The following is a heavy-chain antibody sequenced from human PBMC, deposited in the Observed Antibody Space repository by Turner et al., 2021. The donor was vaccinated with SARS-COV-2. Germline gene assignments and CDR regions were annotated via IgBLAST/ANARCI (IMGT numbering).Heavy chain of an antibody. CDR1: GGSIRSSSYY. Sequence: QLQLQESGTGLVKPSETLSLTCTVSGGSIRSSSYYWGWIRQPPGTGLEWIGSIYYSGSTYNNSSLKSRVTMSVDTSKNQFSLKLTSVTAADTAVYYCARHSPELRGDFFDYWGQGTLVTVSS. D-gene: IGHD1-26*01. J-gene: IGHJ4*02. CDR2: IYYSGST. V-gene: IGHV4-39*01. CDR3: ARHSPELRGDFFDY.